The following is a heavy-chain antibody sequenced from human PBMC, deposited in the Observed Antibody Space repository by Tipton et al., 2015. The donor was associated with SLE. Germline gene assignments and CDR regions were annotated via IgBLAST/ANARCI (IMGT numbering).Heavy chain of an antibody. CDR2: IYYSGST. V-gene: IGHV4-30-4*08. D-gene: IGHD6-6*01. CDR1: GASISGGAYY. CDR3: ARGSFSSSSSWFDP. J-gene: IGHJ5*02. Sequence: TLSLTCNISGASISGGAYYWSWIRQHPGKGLEWIGYIYYSGSTFYNPSLKSRVTISLDTSRKQFSLSLNSVTAADTAVYYCARGSFSSSSSWFDPWGQGTLVTVSS.